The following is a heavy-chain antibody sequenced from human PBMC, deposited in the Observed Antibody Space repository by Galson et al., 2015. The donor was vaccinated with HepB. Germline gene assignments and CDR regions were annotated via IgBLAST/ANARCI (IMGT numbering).Heavy chain of an antibody. J-gene: IGHJ3*02. D-gene: IGHD1-1*01. CDR2: IYYSGST. CDR3: ARLNWKGAFDI. V-gene: IGHV4-59*08. CDR1: GGSISSYY. Sequence: ETLSLTCTVSGGSISSYYWSWIRQPPGKGLEWIGYIYYSGSTNYNPSLKSRVTISVDTSKNQFSLKLSSVTAADTAVYYCARLNWKGAFDIWGQGTMVTVSS.